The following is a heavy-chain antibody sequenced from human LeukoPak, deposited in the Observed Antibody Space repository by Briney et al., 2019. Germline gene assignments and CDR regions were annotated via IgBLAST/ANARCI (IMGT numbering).Heavy chain of an antibody. V-gene: IGHV4-59*01. CDR1: GGSISSYY. CDR2: IYYSGST. D-gene: IGHD1-1*01. Sequence: SETLSLTCTVSGGSISSYYWSWIRQPPGKGLEWIGYIYYSGSTNYNPSLKSRVTISVDTSKNQFSLKLNSVTAADTAVYYCARNWPHDDNWYYLDIWGKGTPVTVSS. J-gene: IGHJ6*03. CDR3: ARNWPHDDNWYYLDI.